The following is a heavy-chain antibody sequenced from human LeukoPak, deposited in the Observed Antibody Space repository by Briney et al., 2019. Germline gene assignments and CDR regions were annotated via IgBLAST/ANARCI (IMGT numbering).Heavy chain of an antibody. CDR2: IYYTGST. Sequence: PSETLSLTCTVSGGSISNYYWSWIRLPPGKGLEWIGYIYYTGSTTYNPSLKSRVTISVDTSKNQFSLNLSFVTAADTAVYYCARLTRRSGNYFDYWGQGTLVTVSS. V-gene: IGHV4-59*01. CDR1: GGSISNYY. CDR3: ARLTRRSGNYFDY. J-gene: IGHJ4*02. D-gene: IGHD1-1*01.